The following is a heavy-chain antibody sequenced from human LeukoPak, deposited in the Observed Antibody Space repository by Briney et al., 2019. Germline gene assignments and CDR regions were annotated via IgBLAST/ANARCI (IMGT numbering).Heavy chain of an antibody. D-gene: IGHD2-2*01. CDR3: AKSGGGIVVVPAAIGYMDV. CDR2: IIGSGGST. J-gene: IGHJ6*03. CDR1: GFTFSSYA. V-gene: IGHV3-23*01. Sequence: GGSLRLSCAASGFTFSSYAMSWVRQAPGKGLEWVSAIIGSGGSTYYADSVKGRFTISRDNSKNTLYLQMNSLRAEDTAVYYCAKSGGGIVVVPAAIGYMDVWGKGTTVTVSS.